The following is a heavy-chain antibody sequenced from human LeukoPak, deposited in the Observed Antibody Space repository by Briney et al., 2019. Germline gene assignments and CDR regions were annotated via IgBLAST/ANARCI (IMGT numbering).Heavy chain of an antibody. V-gene: IGHV3-30*18. CDR1: GFTFSSYG. Sequence: GGSLRLSCAASGFTFSSYGMHWVRQAPGKGLEWVAVISYDGSNKYYADSVKGRFTISRDNSKNTLYLQMNSLKAEDTAVYYCAKDGVAGLYYFDYWGQGTLVTVSS. D-gene: IGHD6-19*01. CDR2: ISYDGSNK. J-gene: IGHJ4*02. CDR3: AKDGVAGLYYFDY.